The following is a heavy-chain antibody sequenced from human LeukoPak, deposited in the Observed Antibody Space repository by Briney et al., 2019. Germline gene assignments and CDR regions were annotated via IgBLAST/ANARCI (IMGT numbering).Heavy chain of an antibody. CDR2: ISAYNGNT. CDR3: ATSILYYGSGSYLHYYYYYGMDV. J-gene: IGHJ6*02. Sequence: ASVKVSCKASGYTFTSYGISWVRQAPGQGLEWMGWISAYNGNTNYAQKLQGRVTMTTDTSTSTAYMELRSLRSDDTAVYYCATSILYYGSGSYLHYYYYYGMDVWGQGTTVTVSS. CDR1: GYTFTSYG. V-gene: IGHV1-18*01. D-gene: IGHD3-10*01.